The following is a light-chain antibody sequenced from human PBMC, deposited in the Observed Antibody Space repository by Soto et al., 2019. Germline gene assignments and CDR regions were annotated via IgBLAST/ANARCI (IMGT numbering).Light chain of an antibody. Sequence: QSVLTQPPSVSGAPGQRVTISCTGSSSNIGAGYDVHWYQQLPGTAPKRLIYGNSNRPSGVPDRFSGSKSGTSASLAITGLQAEDEADYYCHSYDSSLSGWVFGGGTKLTVL. CDR3: HSYDSSLSGWV. J-gene: IGLJ3*02. CDR1: SSNIGAGYD. CDR2: GNS. V-gene: IGLV1-40*01.